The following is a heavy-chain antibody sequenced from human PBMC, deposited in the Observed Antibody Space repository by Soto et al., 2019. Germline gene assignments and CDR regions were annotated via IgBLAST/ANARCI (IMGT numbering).Heavy chain of an antibody. CDR3: ARVPKPSYYYDSSGYPDAFDI. V-gene: IGHV6-1*01. D-gene: IGHD3-22*01. CDR2: TYYRSKWHN. CDR1: GDSVSSKSVA. J-gene: IGHJ3*02. Sequence: SQTLSLTCVISGDSVSSKSVAWNWIRQSPSRGLEWLGRTYYRSKWHNDYAVSVKSRITINPDTSKNQFSLKLSSVTAADTAVYYCARVPKPSYYYDSSGYPDAFDIWGQGTMVTVSS.